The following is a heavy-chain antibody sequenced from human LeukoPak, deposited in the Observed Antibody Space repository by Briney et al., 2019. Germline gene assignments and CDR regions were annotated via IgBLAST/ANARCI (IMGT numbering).Heavy chain of an antibody. CDR1: GGSISSSSYY. CDR3: AYGYGSGSYSRPPDY. V-gene: IGHV4-39*07. CDR2: IYYSGST. Sequence: SETLSLTCTVSGGSISSSSYYWGWIRQPPGKGLEWIGSIYYSGSTYYNPSLKSRVTISVDTSKNQFSLRLSSVTAADTAVYYCAYGYGSGSYSRPPDYWGQGTLVTVSS. J-gene: IGHJ4*02. D-gene: IGHD3-10*01.